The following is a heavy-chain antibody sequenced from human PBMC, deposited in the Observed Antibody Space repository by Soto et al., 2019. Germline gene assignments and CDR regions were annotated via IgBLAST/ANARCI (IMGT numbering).Heavy chain of an antibody. V-gene: IGHV1-3*01. CDR2: IDGGNSKT. CDR3: AKKRPFDY. J-gene: IGHJ4*02. Sequence: ASVKVSCKTSGYTLTTFGMHWVRQAPGQRPEWMGYIDGGNSKTKYLEKFQDRVTITRDTSASTFYMELSSLIPDDTAAYYCAKKRPFDYWGQGTLVTVSS. CDR1: GYTLTTFG.